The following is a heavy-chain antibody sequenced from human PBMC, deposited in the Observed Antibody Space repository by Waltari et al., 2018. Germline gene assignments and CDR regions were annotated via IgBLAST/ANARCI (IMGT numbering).Heavy chain of an antibody. Sequence: EVQLVESGGGLVKPGGSLRLSCAASGFTCSNAWMSWVRQAPGKGLEWVGRIKSKTDGGTTDYAAPVKGRFTISRDDSKNTLYLQMNSLKTEDTAVYYCTTHIQWELSFDYWGQGTLVTVSS. CDR1: GFTCSNAW. CDR3: TTHIQWELSFDY. CDR2: IKSKTDGGTT. V-gene: IGHV3-15*01. J-gene: IGHJ4*02. D-gene: IGHD1-26*01.